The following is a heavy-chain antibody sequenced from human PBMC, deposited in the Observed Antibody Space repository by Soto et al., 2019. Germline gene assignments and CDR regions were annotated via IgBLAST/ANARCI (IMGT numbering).Heavy chain of an antibody. J-gene: IGHJ4*02. Sequence: GGSLRLSCAASGFTFSSYGMHWVRQAPGKGLEWVAVISYDGSNTYYADSVKGRFTISRDNSKNTLYLQMNSLRAEDTAVYYCAKPASQQWLVHFDYWGQGTLVTVSS. CDR3: AKPASQQWLVHFDY. CDR2: ISYDGSNT. D-gene: IGHD6-19*01. V-gene: IGHV3-30*18. CDR1: GFTFSSYG.